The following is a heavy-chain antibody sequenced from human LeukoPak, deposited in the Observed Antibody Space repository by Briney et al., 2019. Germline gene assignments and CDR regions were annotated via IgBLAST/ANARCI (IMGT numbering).Heavy chain of an antibody. CDR2: IKQDGSDK. CDR3: ARRTVVGSYFDY. CDR1: GFTFSAYW. Sequence: PGGSLSLSCAASGFTFSAYWRSWVRQAPGKGLGWVASIKQDGSDKYYVDSVKGRFTISRDNAKNSLYLQMNSLRAEDTAVYYCARRTVVGSYFDYWGQGTPVTVSS. D-gene: IGHD4-23*01. V-gene: IGHV3-7*03. J-gene: IGHJ4*02.